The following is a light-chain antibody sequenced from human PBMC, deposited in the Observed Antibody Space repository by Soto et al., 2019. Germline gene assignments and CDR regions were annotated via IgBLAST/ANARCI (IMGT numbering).Light chain of an antibody. Sequence: EIVMTQSPATLSVSPGERATLSCRASQSLSINLAWYQQKPGQAPRPLIYGAFTRATGTPARFSGSGSGTEFTLTISSLQSEDVAIYYCQQYSNWPRTFGQWTKVEIK. CDR1: QSLSIN. CDR2: GAF. CDR3: QQYSNWPRT. V-gene: IGKV3-15*01. J-gene: IGKJ1*01.